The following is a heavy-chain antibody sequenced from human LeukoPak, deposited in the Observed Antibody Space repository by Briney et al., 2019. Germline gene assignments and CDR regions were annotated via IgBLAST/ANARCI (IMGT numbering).Heavy chain of an antibody. D-gene: IGHD3-16*01. CDR3: AMITFGGAPSGY. V-gene: IGHV3-21*01. J-gene: IGHJ4*02. CDR1: GFTFSSYS. CDR2: ISSSSSYI. Sequence: SGGSLRLSCVVSGFTFSSYSMNWVRQAPGKGLEWVSSISSSSSYIYYADSVKGRFTTSRDNAKNSLYLQMNSLRAEDTAVYYCAMITFGGAPSGYWGQGTLVTVSS.